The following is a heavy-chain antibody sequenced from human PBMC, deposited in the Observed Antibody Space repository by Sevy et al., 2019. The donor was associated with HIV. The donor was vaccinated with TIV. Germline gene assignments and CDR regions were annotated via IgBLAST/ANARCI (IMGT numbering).Heavy chain of an antibody. D-gene: IGHD6-19*01. V-gene: IGHV3-23*01. CDR3: AKGKIAAVAGAGDFDY. Sequence: GGSLRLSCAASGFSFSNYAMSWVRQGPGMGLEWVAAISGSGLSTYYADSVKGRFTISRDNSKKTLHLQMKSLRVEDTAVYYCAKGKIAAVAGAGDFDYWGQGTLVTVSS. CDR2: ISGSGLST. CDR1: GFSFSNYA. J-gene: IGHJ4*02.